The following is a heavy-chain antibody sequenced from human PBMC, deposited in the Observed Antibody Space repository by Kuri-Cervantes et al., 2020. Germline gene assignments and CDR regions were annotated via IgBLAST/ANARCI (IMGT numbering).Heavy chain of an antibody. J-gene: IGHJ4*02. Sequence: SCKASGYTFTGYYMHWVRQAPGKGLEWVAVISYDGSNKYYADSVKGRFTISRDNFKNTLYLQMNSLRAEDTAVYYCARDLYCSGGSCLSAWGQGTLVTVSS. CDR2: ISYDGSNK. D-gene: IGHD2-15*01. V-gene: IGHV3-30*14. CDR3: ARDLYCSGGSCLSA. CDR1: GYTFTGYY.